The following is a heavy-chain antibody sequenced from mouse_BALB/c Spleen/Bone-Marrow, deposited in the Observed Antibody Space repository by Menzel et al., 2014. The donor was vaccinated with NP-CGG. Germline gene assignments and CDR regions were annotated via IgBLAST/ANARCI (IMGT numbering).Heavy chain of an antibody. CDR1: GFNIKDTY. D-gene: IGHD1-1*01. V-gene: IGHV14-3*02. CDR2: IDPANGNT. J-gene: IGHJ3*01. CDR3: ALYYYGSSGFAY. Sequence: DVKLQESGAELVKPGASVKLSCTASGFNIKDTYMHWVKQRPEQGLEWIGRIDPANGNTKYDPKFQGKATITADTSSNTAYLQLSSLTSEDTAVYYCALYYYGSSGFAYWGQGTLVTVPA.